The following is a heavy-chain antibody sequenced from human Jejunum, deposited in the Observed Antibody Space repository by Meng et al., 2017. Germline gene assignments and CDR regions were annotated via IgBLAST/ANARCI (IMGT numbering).Heavy chain of an antibody. CDR2: VYHSGST. D-gene: IGHD3-10*02. CDR1: GGSIESNNW. CDR3: ARADYVRYFDL. V-gene: IGHV4-4*02. Sequence: QVHLEESGPGLVKPSETLSLTCAVSGGSIESNNWWTWIRQPPGQGLEWIGEVYHSGSTHYNPSLQSRVTISIDNSKNRFSLSLNSVTAADTAIYYCARADYVRYFDLWGRGTLVNVSS. J-gene: IGHJ2*01.